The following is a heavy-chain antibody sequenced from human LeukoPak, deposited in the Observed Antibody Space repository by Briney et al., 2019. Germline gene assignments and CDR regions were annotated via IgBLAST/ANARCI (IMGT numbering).Heavy chain of an antibody. D-gene: IGHD3-10*01. J-gene: IGHJ4*02. V-gene: IGHV4-61*02. CDR1: DDTISSGRYY. CDR3: AREGAAQRGEGSFDY. Sequence: SQSLSLTCTVSDDTISSGRYYWSWLRQSAGKGLESIGRIHSSGNTNYHPSLKSRVTISVDTSKNHFSLKLTSVSIADTAVYYCAREGAAQRGEGSFDYWGQGTLVPVSS. CDR2: IHSSGNT.